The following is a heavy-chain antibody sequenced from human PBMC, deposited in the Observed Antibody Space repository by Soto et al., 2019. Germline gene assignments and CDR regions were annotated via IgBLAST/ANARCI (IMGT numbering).Heavy chain of an antibody. J-gene: IGHJ4*02. CDR3: ATFHTSAIGYFFDY. CDR1: ADTFTSYY. D-gene: IGHD2-21*01. CDR2: INPNGGST. V-gene: IGHV1-46*01. Sequence: ASVQVSCKARADTFTSYYIHWVRQAPGHGLEWMGIINPNGGSTRVAQTFQGRITMTTDTSTSTVYMELRSLRSEDTAVYYCATFHTSAIGYFFDYWGQGTLVTVSS.